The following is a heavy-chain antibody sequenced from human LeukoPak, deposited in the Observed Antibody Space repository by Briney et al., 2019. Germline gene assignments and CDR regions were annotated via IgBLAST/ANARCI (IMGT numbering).Heavy chain of an antibody. J-gene: IGHJ4*02. CDR1: GDSIISSSGYY. CDR2: IDYTGKT. Sequence: SETLSLTCTVSGDSIISSSGYYWGWIRQPPGEGLEWIGSIDYTGKTYYNSPLKGRVTISADMSKNQFSLRLSSVTAADTAVFYCARHDPWDHWGPGILVTVSS. CDR3: ARHDPWDH. V-gene: IGHV4-39*01.